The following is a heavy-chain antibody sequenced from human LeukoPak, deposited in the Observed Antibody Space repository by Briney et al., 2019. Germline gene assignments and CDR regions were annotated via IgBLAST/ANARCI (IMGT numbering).Heavy chain of an antibody. CDR2: IYHSGST. D-gene: IGHD5-12*01. Sequence: PSETLSLTCTVSGYSISSGYYWGWIRQPPGKGLEWIGSIYHSGSTYYNPSLKSRVTISVDRSKNQFSLKLSSVTAADTAVYYCARGGGYDTPFDYWGQGTLVTVSS. CDR1: GYSISSGYY. J-gene: IGHJ4*02. CDR3: ARGGGYDTPFDY. V-gene: IGHV4-38-2*02.